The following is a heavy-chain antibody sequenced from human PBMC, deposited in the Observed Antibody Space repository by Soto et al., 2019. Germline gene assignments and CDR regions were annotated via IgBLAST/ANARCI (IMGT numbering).Heavy chain of an antibody. CDR3: ARLIAAAGISDY. CDR1: GGSISSSSYY. Sequence: QLQLQESGPGLVKPSETLSLTCTVSGGSISSSSYYWGWIRQPPGKGLEWIGSIYYSGSTYYNPSLKSRVTISVDTSKNQFSLKLSSVTAADTAVYYCARLIAAAGISDYWGQGTLVTVSS. D-gene: IGHD6-13*01. J-gene: IGHJ4*02. CDR2: IYYSGST. V-gene: IGHV4-39*01.